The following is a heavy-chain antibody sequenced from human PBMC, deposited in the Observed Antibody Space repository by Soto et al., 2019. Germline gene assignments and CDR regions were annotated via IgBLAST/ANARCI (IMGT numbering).Heavy chain of an antibody. D-gene: IGHD1-26*01. V-gene: IGHV4-39*01. J-gene: IGHJ4*02. CDR3: ARLYSGRYQQEY. CDR2: ISYSGST. CDR1: GGSIITGSYY. Sequence: QLHLQESGPGLVKPSETLSLMCTVSGGSIITGSYYWGWIRQPPGKGLEWIGSISYSGSTYTNPSLKSRVTISVDTSKNQFSLKLRSVTAADTAVYYCARLYSGRYQQEYWGQGTLVTVSS.